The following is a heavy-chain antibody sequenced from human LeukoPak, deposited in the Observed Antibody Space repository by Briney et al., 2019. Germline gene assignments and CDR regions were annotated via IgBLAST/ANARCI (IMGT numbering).Heavy chain of an antibody. CDR3: NLWFGEAIY. J-gene: IGHJ4*02. D-gene: IGHD3-10*01. V-gene: IGHV3-15*01. CDR2: IKSEVDGGTT. CDR1: GFIFSNAW. Sequence: GGSLRLSCTASGFIFSNAWMSWVRQAPGKGLEWVGRIKSEVDGGTTAYAAPVEGRFTISRDDSKKTLYLQINSLKTEDTAVYYCNLWFGEAIYWGQGTLLTVSS.